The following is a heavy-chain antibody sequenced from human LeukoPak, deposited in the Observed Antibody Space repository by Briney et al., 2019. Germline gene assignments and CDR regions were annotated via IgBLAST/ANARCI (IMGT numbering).Heavy chain of an antibody. J-gene: IGHJ6*03. CDR1: GFTVSSNY. Sequence: GGSLRLSCAASGFTVSSNYMSWVRQAPGKGLEWVSVIYKNAITYYADTVKGRFTISRDNSKNMLYLQMNSLGAEDTAVYYCARSLRVRGVPDYMDVWGKGTTVTISS. D-gene: IGHD3-10*01. V-gene: IGHV3-53*01. CDR3: ARSLRVRGVPDYMDV. CDR2: IYKNAIT.